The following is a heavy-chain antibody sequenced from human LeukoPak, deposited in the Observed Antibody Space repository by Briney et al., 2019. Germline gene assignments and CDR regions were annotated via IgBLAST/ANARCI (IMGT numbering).Heavy chain of an antibody. CDR1: GFTFSDYW. Sequence: GGSLRLSCAASGFTFSDYWMTWVRQAPGKGLEWVANIKKDGSEKYYVDSVKGRFTISRDNAKSSLYLQMSSLRAEDTAVYYCATEEGNDYGDPYFDYWGQGTLVTVSS. J-gene: IGHJ4*02. CDR2: IKKDGSEK. V-gene: IGHV3-7*01. D-gene: IGHD4-17*01. CDR3: ATEEGNDYGDPYFDY.